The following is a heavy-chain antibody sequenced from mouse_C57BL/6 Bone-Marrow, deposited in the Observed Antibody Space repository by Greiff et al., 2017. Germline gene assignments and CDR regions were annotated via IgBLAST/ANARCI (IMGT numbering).Heavy chain of an antibody. D-gene: IGHD1-1*01. J-gene: IGHJ4*01. CDR2: ISNGGGST. V-gene: IGHV5-12*01. CDR1: GFTFSDYY. CDR3: ARPDYYGSSGAMDY. Sequence: EVKLMESGGGLVQPGGSLKLSCAASGFTFSDYYMYWVRQTPEKRLEWVAYISNGGGSTYYPDTVKGRFTISRDNAKNTLYLQMSRLKSEDTAMYYCARPDYYGSSGAMDYWGQGTSVTVSS.